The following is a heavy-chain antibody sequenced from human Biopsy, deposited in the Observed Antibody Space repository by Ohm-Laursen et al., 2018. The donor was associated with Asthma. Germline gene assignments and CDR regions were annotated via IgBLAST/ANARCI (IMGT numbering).Heavy chain of an antibody. CDR1: GYTFINYA. Sequence: ASVKVSCKVSGYTFINYAIHWVRQAPGQRLEWMGWINAGNGNTKYSQKFQGRVTITRDTSASTAYMDLSSLRSEDTAVYYCARAYGGSFFSGSFDIWGQGTMVTVSS. J-gene: IGHJ3*02. CDR3: ARAYGGSFFSGSFDI. D-gene: IGHD4-23*01. CDR2: INAGNGNT. V-gene: IGHV1-3*01.